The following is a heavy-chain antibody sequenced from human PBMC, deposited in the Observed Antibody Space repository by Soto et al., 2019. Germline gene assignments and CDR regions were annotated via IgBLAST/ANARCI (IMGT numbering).Heavy chain of an antibody. CDR2: ISYDGSNK. Sequence: QVQLVESGGGVVQPGRSLRLSCAASGFTFSSYGMHWFRQAPGKGLEWVAVISYDGSNKYYADSVKGRFTISRDNSKNTLYLQMNSLRAEDTAGYYCAKDRRGYSYGTYYSHDGMDGWGQGTTVTVSS. CDR3: AKDRRGYSYGTYYSHDGMDG. CDR1: GFTFSSYG. J-gene: IGHJ6*02. D-gene: IGHD5-18*01. V-gene: IGHV3-30*18.